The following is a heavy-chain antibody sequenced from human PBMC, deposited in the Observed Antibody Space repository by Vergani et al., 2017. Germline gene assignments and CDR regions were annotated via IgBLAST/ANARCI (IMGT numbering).Heavy chain of an antibody. V-gene: IGHV4-61*02. D-gene: IGHD3-3*01. CDR1: GASVSRGTYY. Sequence: QVQLQESGPGLLKPSQTLSLTCTVSGASVSRGTYYWTWIRQPAGKKLEWIVRMYTSGHTIYNPSLESRVTMSVDTSKNQFSLKLSSVTAADTAVYYCARGKDDPEIDYWGQGTLVTVSS. CDR3: ARGKDDPEIDY. CDR2: MYTSGHT. J-gene: IGHJ4*02.